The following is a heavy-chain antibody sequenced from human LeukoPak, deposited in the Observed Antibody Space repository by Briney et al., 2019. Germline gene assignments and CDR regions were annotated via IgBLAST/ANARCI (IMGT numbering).Heavy chain of an antibody. CDR3: ARDPYYYDSSGYYGY. D-gene: IGHD3-22*01. CDR2: INSDGSST. Sequence: GGSLRLSCAASGFTFSSYSMNWVRQAPGKGLVWVSRINSDGSSTNYADSVKGRFTISRDNAKNTLYLQMNSLRAEDTAVYYCARDPYYYDSSGYYGYWGQGTLVTVSS. V-gene: IGHV3-74*01. J-gene: IGHJ4*02. CDR1: GFTFSSYS.